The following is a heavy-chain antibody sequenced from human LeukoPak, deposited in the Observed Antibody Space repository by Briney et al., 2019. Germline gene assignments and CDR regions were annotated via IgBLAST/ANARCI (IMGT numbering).Heavy chain of an antibody. Sequence: ASVKVSCKTSGYTFANYYISWVRQATGQGLEWMGWMNPNSGNTGFAQNFQGRLTMTRDTSISTAYMDLSRLRSEDKGVYVCVRGGTLVRGVTLLSGMDVWGQGTTVTVSS. CDR1: GYTFANYY. D-gene: IGHD3-10*01. CDR2: MNPNSGNT. V-gene: IGHV1-8*01. J-gene: IGHJ6*02. CDR3: VRGGTLVRGVTLLSGMDV.